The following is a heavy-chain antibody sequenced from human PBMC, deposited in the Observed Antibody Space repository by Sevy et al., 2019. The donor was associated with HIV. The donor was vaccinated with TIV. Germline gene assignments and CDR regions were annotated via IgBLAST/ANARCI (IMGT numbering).Heavy chain of an antibody. J-gene: IGHJ4*02. CDR3: ARGKSGYGYGLDY. CDR2: MYSDGST. V-gene: IGHV3-66*01. Sequence: GGSLRLSCAASGFPVSSNYMSWVRQAPGKGLEWFSVMYSDGSTYHADSVKGRFTISRDNSKNTLYLQMNSLRVEDTAVYYCARGKSGYGYGLDYWGQGTLVTVSS. D-gene: IGHD5-18*01. CDR1: GFPVSSNY.